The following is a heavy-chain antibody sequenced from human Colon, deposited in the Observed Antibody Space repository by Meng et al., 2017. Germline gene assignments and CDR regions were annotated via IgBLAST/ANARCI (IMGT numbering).Heavy chain of an antibody. J-gene: IGHJ2*01. CDR1: GGDINNYY. CDR2: VYSSGSA. CDR3: ARGVETMIRGVKWYFDL. D-gene: IGHD3-10*01. Sequence: QAQLQVSGPGLVKPPEPLSPTWPCSGGDINNYYWSWIRQSPGKGLEWLGCVYSSGSAYYSPSLKSRLNMSVDRTKNQLSLKVTSVTAADTAVYYCARGVETMIRGVKWYFDLWGRGALVTVSS. V-gene: IGHV4-4*07.